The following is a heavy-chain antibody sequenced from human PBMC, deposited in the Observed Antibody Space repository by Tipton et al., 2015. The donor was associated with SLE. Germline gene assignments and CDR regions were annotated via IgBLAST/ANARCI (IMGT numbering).Heavy chain of an antibody. CDR1: GFTFSSYA. CDR3: ARDLYSSSFHDY. J-gene: IGHJ4*02. D-gene: IGHD6-13*01. CDR2: ISYDGSNK. Sequence: SLRLSCAASGFTFSSYAMHWVRQAPGKGLEWVAVISYDGSNKYYADSVKGRFTISRDNAKNSLYLQMNSLRAEDTAVYYCARDLYSSSFHDYWGQGTLVTVSS. V-gene: IGHV3-30*04.